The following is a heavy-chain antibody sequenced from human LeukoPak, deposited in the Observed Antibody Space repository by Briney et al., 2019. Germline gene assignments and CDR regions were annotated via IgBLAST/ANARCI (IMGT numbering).Heavy chain of an antibody. V-gene: IGHV3-30*02. Sequence: PGGSLRLSCAASGFTFSSYGMHWVRQAPGKGLEWVAFIRYDGSNKYYADSVKGRFTISRDNSKNTLYLQMNSLRAEDTALYYCAKDIGYYDSSGYWDYWGQGTLVTVSS. CDR1: GFTFSSYG. CDR3: AKDIGYYDSSGYWDY. CDR2: IRYDGSNK. D-gene: IGHD3-22*01. J-gene: IGHJ4*02.